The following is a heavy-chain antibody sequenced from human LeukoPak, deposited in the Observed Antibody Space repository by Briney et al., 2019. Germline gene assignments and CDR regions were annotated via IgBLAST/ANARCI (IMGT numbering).Heavy chain of an antibody. Sequence: SETLSLTCTVSGGSISSSSYYWGWIRQPPGKGLEWIGSIYYSGSTYYNPSLKSRVTISVDTSKNQFSLKLSSVTAADTAVYYCARHLVIVSGDRYFDYWGQGTLVTVSS. CDR1: GGSISSSSYY. CDR3: ARHLVIVSGDRYFDY. J-gene: IGHJ4*02. CDR2: IYYSGST. V-gene: IGHV4-39*01. D-gene: IGHD3-9*01.